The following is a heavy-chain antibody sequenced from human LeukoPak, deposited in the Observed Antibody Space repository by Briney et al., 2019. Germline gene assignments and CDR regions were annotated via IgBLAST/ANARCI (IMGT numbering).Heavy chain of an antibody. Sequence: SETLSLTCAVYGGSFSGYYWSWIRQPPGKGLEWIGEINHSGSTNYNPSLKSRVTISVDTSKNQFSLKLSSVTAADTAVYYCARESRAGEDSSSPYFDYWGQGTLVTVSS. D-gene: IGHD6-6*01. V-gene: IGHV4-34*01. CDR2: INHSGST. CDR3: ARESRAGEDSSSPYFDY. CDR1: GGSFSGYY. J-gene: IGHJ4*02.